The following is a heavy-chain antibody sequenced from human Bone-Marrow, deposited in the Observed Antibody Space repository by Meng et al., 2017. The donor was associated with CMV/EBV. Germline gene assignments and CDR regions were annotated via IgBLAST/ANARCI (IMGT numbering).Heavy chain of an antibody. CDR2: INPKTGGT. J-gene: IGHJ5*02. D-gene: IGHD3-3*01. Sequence: ASVKVSCKASGYTFTAYHLHWVRQAPGQGLEWMGWINPKTGGTRYSQYFQGRVTVTRDTSISTAYMELSRLRSDDTAVYYCARWLRGCRPICNWFDPWGQGTLVTVSS. CDR3: ARWLRGCRPICNWFDP. V-gene: IGHV1-2*02. CDR1: GYTFTAYH.